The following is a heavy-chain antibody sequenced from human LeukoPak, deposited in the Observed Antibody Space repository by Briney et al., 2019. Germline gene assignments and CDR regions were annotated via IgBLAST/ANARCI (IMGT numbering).Heavy chain of an antibody. V-gene: IGHV1-69*13. Sequence: ASVKVSCKASGGTFISYAISWVRQAPGQGLEWMGGIIPIFGTANYAQKFQGRVMITADESTSTAYMELSSLRSEDTAVYYCARLNCSSTSCYSVYWNWFDPWGQGTLVTVSS. CDR1: GGTFISYA. J-gene: IGHJ5*02. CDR2: IIPIFGTA. D-gene: IGHD2-2*02. CDR3: ARLNCSSTSCYSVYWNWFDP.